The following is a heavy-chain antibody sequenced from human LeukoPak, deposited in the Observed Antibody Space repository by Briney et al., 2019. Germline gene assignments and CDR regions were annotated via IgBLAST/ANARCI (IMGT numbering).Heavy chain of an antibody. CDR3: ARDRYCSGGSCYGFDY. CDR1: GGTFSSYA. V-gene: IGHV1-69*06. D-gene: IGHD2-15*01. CDR2: IIPIFGTA. J-gene: IGHJ4*02. Sequence: SVKVSCKASGGTFSSYAISWVRQAPGQRLEWMGGIIPIFGTANYAQKFQGRVTITADKSTSTAYMELSSLRSEDTAVYYCARDRYCSGGSCYGFDYWGQGTLVTVSS.